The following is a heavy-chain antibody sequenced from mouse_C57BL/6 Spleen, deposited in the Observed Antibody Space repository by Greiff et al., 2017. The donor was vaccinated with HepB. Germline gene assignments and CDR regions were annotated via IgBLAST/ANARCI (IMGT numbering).Heavy chain of an antibody. V-gene: IGHV1-26*01. CDR2: INPNNGGT. CDR1: GYTFTDYY. Sequence: EVQLQQSGPELVKPGASVKISCKASGYTFTDYYMNWVKQSHGKSLEWIGDINPNNGGTSYNQKFKGKATLTVDKSSSTAYMELRSLTSEDSAVYYGARWATVVATGYYAMDYWGQGTSVTVSS. CDR3: ARWATVVATGYYAMDY. J-gene: IGHJ4*01. D-gene: IGHD1-1*01.